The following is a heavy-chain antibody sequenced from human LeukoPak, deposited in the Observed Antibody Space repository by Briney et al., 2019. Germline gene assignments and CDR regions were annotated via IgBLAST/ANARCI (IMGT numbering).Heavy chain of an antibody. J-gene: IGHJ4*02. CDR3: ARLGESYYTY. V-gene: IGHV3-7*01. CDR1: GFAFSSYW. D-gene: IGHD1-26*01. Sequence: PGGSLRLSCVASGFAFSSYWMSWVRQAPGKGLEWVANIKQDGGEKYYVDSVKGRFTISRDNAKNSLFLQMNSLRVEDTAVYYCARLGESYYTYWGQGTLVTVSS. CDR2: IKQDGGEK.